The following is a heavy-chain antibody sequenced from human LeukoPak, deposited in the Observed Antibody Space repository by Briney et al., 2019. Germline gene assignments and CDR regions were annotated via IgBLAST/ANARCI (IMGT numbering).Heavy chain of an antibody. J-gene: IGHJ3*02. Sequence: PGGSLRLSCAASGFTFSSYGMHWVRQAPGKGLEWVAVISYDGSNKYYADSVKGRFTISRDNSKNTLYLQMNSLRAEDTAVYYCAREVCSSTSCFQWLDAFDIWGQGTMVTVSS. CDR3: AREVCSSTSCFQWLDAFDI. CDR2: ISYDGSNK. D-gene: IGHD2-2*01. V-gene: IGHV3-30*19. CDR1: GFTFSSYG.